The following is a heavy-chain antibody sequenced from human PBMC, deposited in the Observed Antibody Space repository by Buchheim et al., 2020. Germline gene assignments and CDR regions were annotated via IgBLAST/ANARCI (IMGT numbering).Heavy chain of an antibody. CDR3: AAGDYWSHPENWFDP. CDR1: SGSISSYY. D-gene: IGHD3-3*01. Sequence: QVQLQESGPGLVKSSETLSLTCSVSSGSISSYYWNWIRQPPGKGLEWIGHIYYTGTTRYNPSLKSRVSISVDTSRTQFSLTLTSVTAADTAIYYCAAGDYWSHPENWFDPWGQGAL. CDR2: IYYTGTT. V-gene: IGHV4-59*12. J-gene: IGHJ5*02.